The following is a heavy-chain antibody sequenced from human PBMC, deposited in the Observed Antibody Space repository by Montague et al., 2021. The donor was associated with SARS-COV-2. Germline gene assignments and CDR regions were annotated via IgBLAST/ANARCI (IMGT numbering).Heavy chain of an antibody. CDR2: IYTSGST. CDR1: IGSISSGSYY. J-gene: IGHJ5*02. CDR3: ARDGHSSGWNGLHLFDP. Sequence: TLSLTCTVSIGSISSGSYYWTWIRQPAGKGLEWIGRIYTSGSTNYNPSLKSRVTISVDTSKNQFSLKLSSVTAADTAVYYCARDGHSSGWNGLHLFDPWGQGTLVTVSS. V-gene: IGHV4-61*02. D-gene: IGHD6-25*01.